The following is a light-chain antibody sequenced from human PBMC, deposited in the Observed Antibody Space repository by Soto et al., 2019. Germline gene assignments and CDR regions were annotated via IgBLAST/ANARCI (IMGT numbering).Light chain of an antibody. CDR2: GAS. J-gene: IGKJ5*01. CDR1: QSVSSN. V-gene: IGKV3-11*01. Sequence: IVVTQSPGTLSLSPGERATLSCRASQSVSSNLAWYQQKPGQSPRLLIYGASTRATGIPARFSGSGSGTDFTLTISSLEPEDFAVYYCQQRSKWPITFGQGTRLEI. CDR3: QQRSKWPIT.